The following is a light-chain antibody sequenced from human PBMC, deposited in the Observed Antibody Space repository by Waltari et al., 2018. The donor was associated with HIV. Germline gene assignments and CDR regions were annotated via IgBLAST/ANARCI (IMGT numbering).Light chain of an antibody. CDR3: YSYAGREGLLHV. CDR2: EGT. J-gene: IGLJ1*01. CDR1: NSDVGTYNL. V-gene: IGLV2-23*01. Sequence: QSALTQPASVSGSPGQSITISCTGTNSDVGTYNLVSWYQQHPGKAPQLMIYEGTKRPSGVSIRFSGSKTGNTASLTISGLQPEDEADYYCYSYAGREGLLHVFGTGTKVTVL.